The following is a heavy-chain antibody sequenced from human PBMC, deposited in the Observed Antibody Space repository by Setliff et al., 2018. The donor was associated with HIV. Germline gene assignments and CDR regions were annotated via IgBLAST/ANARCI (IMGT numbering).Heavy chain of an antibody. D-gene: IGHD5-12*01. CDR1: GFTFSNYG. Sequence: GGSLRLSCAASGFTFSNYGMHWVRQAPGKGLEWVAVISYDGSNKYYGDSVKGRFTISRDNSKNTLYLQMKSLRAEDTAVYYCAKEGEWQRSRGYMDVWGKGTAVTVSS. CDR3: AKEGEWQRSRGYMDV. V-gene: IGHV3-30*18. J-gene: IGHJ6*03. CDR2: ISYDGSNK.